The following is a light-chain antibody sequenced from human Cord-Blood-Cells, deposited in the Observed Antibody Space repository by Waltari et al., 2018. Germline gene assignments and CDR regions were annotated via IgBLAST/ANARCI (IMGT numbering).Light chain of an antibody. CDR3: QQYNNWPPT. CDR1: QSVSSN. J-gene: IGKJ2*01. Sequence: EIVMTQSPATLSVSPGERATLHCRASQSVSSNLPWYQQNPGQAPRLLIYGASTRATGIPARFSGSGSGTEFTLTISSLQSEDFAVYYCQQYNNWPPTFGQGTKLEIK. V-gene: IGKV3-15*01. CDR2: GAS.